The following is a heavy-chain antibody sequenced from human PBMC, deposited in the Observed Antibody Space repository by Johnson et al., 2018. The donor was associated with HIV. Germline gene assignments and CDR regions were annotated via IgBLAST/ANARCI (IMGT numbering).Heavy chain of an antibody. D-gene: IGHD3-22*01. J-gene: IGHJ3*02. V-gene: IGHV3-30*04. CDR3: ARDQTYYYDTSGYQGAFDI. CDR2: ISYDGSNK. CDR1: GFTFSSYA. Sequence: QVQLVESGGGVVQPGRSLRLSCAASGFTFSSYAMHWVRQAPGKGLEWVAVISYDGSNKYYAHSVKGRFTISRDNARSTLYLQMNSLRPEDTAVYYCARDQTYYYDTSGYQGAFDIWGQGTMLTVSS.